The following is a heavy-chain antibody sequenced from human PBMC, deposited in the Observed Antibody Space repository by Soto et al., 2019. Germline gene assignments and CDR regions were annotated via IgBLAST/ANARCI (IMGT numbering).Heavy chain of an antibody. CDR3: ARDLRAAISSGYYGMDV. CDR1: GGTFSSYA. Sequence: SVKVSCKASGGTFSSYAISWVRQAPGQGLEWMGGIIPIFGTANYAQKFQGRVTITADESTSTAYMELSSLRSEDTAVYYCARDLRAAISSGYYGMDVWGQGTTVTVSS. J-gene: IGHJ6*02. D-gene: IGHD2-2*01. CDR2: IIPIFGTA. V-gene: IGHV1-69*13.